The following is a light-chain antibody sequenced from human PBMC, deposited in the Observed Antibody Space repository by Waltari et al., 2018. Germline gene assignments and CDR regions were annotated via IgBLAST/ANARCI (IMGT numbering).Light chain of an antibody. CDR2: DVS. V-gene: IGLV2-14*03. CDR1: SSDIGAYNF. J-gene: IGLJ2*01. Sequence: QSALTQPASVSGSPGQSITISCTGSSSDIGAYNFVSWYQQHPGKAPQLMIYDVSKRPSGVSNRFSDSKSGNTASLTIYGLQVEDEADYFCSSYTTTNIVVFGGGTELTVL. CDR3: SSYTTTNIVV.